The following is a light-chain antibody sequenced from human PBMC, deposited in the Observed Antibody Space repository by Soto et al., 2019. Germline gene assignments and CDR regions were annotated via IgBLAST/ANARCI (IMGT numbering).Light chain of an antibody. Sequence: QSALTQPASVSGSPGQSITISCTGTSRDVGGYNYVSWYQQHPGKAPKLMIYDVSNRPSGVSNRLSGSTSGNTASLTISGLQAEDEAEYYSSSYTSSSTRRVVFGGG. V-gene: IGLV2-14*01. J-gene: IGLJ2*01. CDR2: DVS. CDR1: SRDVGGYNY. CDR3: SSYTSSSTRRVV.